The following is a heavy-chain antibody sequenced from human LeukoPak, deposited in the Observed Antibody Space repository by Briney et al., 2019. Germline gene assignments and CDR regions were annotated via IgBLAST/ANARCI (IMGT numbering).Heavy chain of an antibody. Sequence: PGRSLRLSCAASGFTFSSYGMHWVRQAPGKGPEWVAVISYDGSNKYYADSVKGRFTISRDNSKNTLYLQMNSLRAEDTAVYYCAKDRAARLNWRSGGAGFDPWGQGTLVTVSS. D-gene: IGHD1-1*01. CDR3: AKDRAARLNWRSGGAGFDP. J-gene: IGHJ5*02. CDR2: ISYDGSNK. V-gene: IGHV3-30*18. CDR1: GFTFSSYG.